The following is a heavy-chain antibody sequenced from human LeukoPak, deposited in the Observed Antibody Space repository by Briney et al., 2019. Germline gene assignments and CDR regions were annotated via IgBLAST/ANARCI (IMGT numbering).Heavy chain of an antibody. Sequence: PGGSLRLSCAASGFTFSSYWMHWVRQAPGKGLVWVSRINTDGSSTSYADSVKGRITITRDNAKNTLYLQMNSLRAEDTAVYYCARDRSSRYYYYYMDVWGKGTTVTVSS. CDR3: ARDRSSRYYYYYMDV. V-gene: IGHV3-74*01. J-gene: IGHJ6*03. CDR1: GFTFSSYW. D-gene: IGHD6-6*01. CDR2: INTDGSST.